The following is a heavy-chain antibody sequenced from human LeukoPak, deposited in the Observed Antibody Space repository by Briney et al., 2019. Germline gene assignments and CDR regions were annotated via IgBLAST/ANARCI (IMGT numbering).Heavy chain of an antibody. Sequence: ASVKVSCKAYGYTFTSYYMHWVRQAPGQGLEWMGVINPSGGSTSYAQKFQGRVTMTRDTSTSTVYMELSSLRSEDTAVYYCARAGRVEVAATHDLDYWGQGTLVTVSS. CDR3: ARAGRVEVAATHDLDY. CDR1: GYTFTSYY. D-gene: IGHD2-15*01. CDR2: INPSGGST. J-gene: IGHJ4*02. V-gene: IGHV1-46*01.